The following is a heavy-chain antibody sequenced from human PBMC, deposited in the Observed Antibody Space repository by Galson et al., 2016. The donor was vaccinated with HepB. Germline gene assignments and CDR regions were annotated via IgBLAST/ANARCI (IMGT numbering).Heavy chain of an antibody. CDR2: ISLDDDK. CDR1: CFSLSTTGVP. V-gene: IGHV2-5*02. CDR3: AHRGRHLLVLTYFDS. J-gene: IGHJ4*02. D-gene: IGHD1-7*01. Sequence: PALVKPTQTLTLTCTFSCFSLSTTGVPVAWIRRPPGKALEWLTLISLDDDKRYSPSLNNRVPITKDTAKNQVVLTITDMEPVDTATYYCAHRGRHLLVLTYFDSWGQGTLVTVSS.